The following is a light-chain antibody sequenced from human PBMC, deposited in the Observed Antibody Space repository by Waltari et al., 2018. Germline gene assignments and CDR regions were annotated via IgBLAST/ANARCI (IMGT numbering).Light chain of an antibody. J-gene: IGLJ3*02. CDR2: RDS. CDR3: QSADSSGTSGV. CDR1: TLPKQF. Sequence: SYELTQPPSVSVSPGPTARSTCSGHTLPKQFAYWYQQKPGPAPVLVIYRDSERPPGIPERFSGSTSGTTVTLTITGVQAEDEADYYCQSADSSGTSGVFGGGTKVTVL. V-gene: IGLV3-25*03.